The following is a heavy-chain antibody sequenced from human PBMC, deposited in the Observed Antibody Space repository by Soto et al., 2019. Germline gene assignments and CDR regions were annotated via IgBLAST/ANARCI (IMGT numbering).Heavy chain of an antibody. J-gene: IGHJ5*02. CDR1: GFTFSSSA. Sequence: GGSLRLSCAASGFTFSSSAMTWVRQTPGKGLEWVSTISGSNGDSTYYADSVKGRFTISRDNSKNTLYLQMNSLRAEDTAVYNCVKHNWNNLGWFDPWGQGTLVTVSS. CDR3: VKHNWNNLGWFDP. CDR2: ISGSNGDST. D-gene: IGHD1-20*01. V-gene: IGHV3-23*01.